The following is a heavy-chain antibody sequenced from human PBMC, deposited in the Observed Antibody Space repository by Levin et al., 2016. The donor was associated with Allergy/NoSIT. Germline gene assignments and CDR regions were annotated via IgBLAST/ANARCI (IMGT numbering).Heavy chain of an antibody. CDR3: ARAYCSSTSCYDYYYYGMDV. Sequence: GESLKISCAASGFTVSSNYMSWVRQAPGKGLEWVSVIYSGSSTYYADSVKGRFTISRDNSKNTLYLQMNSLRAEDTAVYYCARAYCSSTSCYDYYYYGMDVWGQGTTVTVSS. J-gene: IGHJ6*02. V-gene: IGHV3-66*02. CDR2: IYSGSST. CDR1: GFTVSSNY. D-gene: IGHD2-2*01.